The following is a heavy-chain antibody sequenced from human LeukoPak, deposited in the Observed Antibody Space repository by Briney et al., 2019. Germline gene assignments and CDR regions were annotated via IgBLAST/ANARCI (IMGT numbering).Heavy chain of an antibody. CDR2: MDYSGST. CDR1: GGSISDYY. D-gene: IGHD6-13*01. V-gene: IGHV4-59*08. Sequence: SETLSLTCTVSGGSISDYYWTWIRQSPGTGLEWIGYMDYSGSTAYNPSLKSRVTISIDTSKNQFSLKLSSVTAADTAVYYCARASSSRVVGGLYYYYYMDVWGKGTTVTVSS. J-gene: IGHJ6*03. CDR3: ARASSSRVVGGLYYYYYMDV.